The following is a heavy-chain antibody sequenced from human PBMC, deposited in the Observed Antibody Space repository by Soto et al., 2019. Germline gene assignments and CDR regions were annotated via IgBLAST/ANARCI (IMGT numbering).Heavy chain of an antibody. J-gene: IGHJ5*02. CDR3: ARGVGGSGLTWFDH. Sequence: PXETLSLTCTFSGCSIIGYYWTWIRQSPGRGLEWVGYVHYSGSANYNPSLNTRLTMSVDRSKNQFSLRLVSVTAADTAVYYCARGVGGSGLTWFDHWGQGALVTVSS. CDR1: GCSIIGYY. CDR2: VHYSGSA. V-gene: IGHV4-59*12. D-gene: IGHD6-19*01.